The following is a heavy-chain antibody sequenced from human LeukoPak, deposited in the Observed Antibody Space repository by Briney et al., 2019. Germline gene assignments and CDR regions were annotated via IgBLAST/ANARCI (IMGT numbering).Heavy chain of an antibody. CDR1: GFTFSNYW. V-gene: IGHV3-7*01. CDR2: IKQDGSEK. Sequence: GGSLRLSCAASGFTFSNYWMSWVRQAPGKGLEWVANIKQDGSEKYYVDSVKGRFTISRDLQMNSLRAEDTAVYYCARPAYGSALEGPHFDYWGQGTLVTVSS. CDR3: ARPAYGSALEGPHFDY. D-gene: IGHD3-10*01. J-gene: IGHJ4*02.